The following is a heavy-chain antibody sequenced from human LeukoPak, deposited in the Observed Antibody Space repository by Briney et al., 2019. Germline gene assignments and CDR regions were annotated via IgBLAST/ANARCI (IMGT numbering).Heavy chain of an antibody. CDR3: ARGRWGHIREDIISGGDYFDY. D-gene: IGHD2-15*01. CDR2: INHSGST. CDR1: GGSFSGYY. Sequence: SETLSLTCAVYGGSFSGYYWSWIRQPPGKGLEWIGEINHSGSTNYNPSLKSRVTISVDTSKNQFSLKLSSVTVADTAVYYCARGRWGHIREDIISGGDYFDYWGQGTLVTVSS. V-gene: IGHV4-34*01. J-gene: IGHJ4*02.